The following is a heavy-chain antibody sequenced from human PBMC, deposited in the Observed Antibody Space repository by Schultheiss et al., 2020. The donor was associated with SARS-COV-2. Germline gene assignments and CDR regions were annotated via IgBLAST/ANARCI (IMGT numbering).Heavy chain of an antibody. D-gene: IGHD3-22*01. CDR3: ARDRDYYE. J-gene: IGHJ4*02. CDR2: INPKTGAT. CDR1: GGIFSSYA. V-gene: IGHV1-2*06. Sequence: ASVKVSCKSSGGIFSSYAISWVRQAPGQGLEWVGRINPKTGATNYAQKFQARVTMTRETSITTAYMELSGLRSDDTAVYYCARDRDYYEWGQGTLVTVSS.